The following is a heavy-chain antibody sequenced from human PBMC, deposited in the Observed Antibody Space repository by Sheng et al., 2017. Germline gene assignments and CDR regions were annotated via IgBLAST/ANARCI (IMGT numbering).Heavy chain of an antibody. CDR3: ARLVLRYFDWLLNWFDP. CDR1: GGSFSGYY. J-gene: IGHJ5*02. CDR2: INHSGST. D-gene: IGHD3-9*01. Sequence: QVQLQQWGAGLLKPSETLSLTCAVYGGSFSGYYWSWIRQPPGKGLEWIGEINHSGSTNYNPSLKSRVTISVDTSKNQFSLKLSSVTAADTAVYYCARLVLRYFDWLLNWFDPWGQGTLVTVSS. V-gene: IGHV4-34*01.